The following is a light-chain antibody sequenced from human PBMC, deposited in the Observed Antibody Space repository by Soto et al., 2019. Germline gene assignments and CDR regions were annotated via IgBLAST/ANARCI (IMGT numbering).Light chain of an antibody. CDR1: QSVSIW. Sequence: DIQMTQSPSTLSASVGDRVTISCRASQSVSIWLAWYQQKPGKAPKLLIYKASSLESGVPSRFSGSGSRTEFTLTISSLQPDDFATYYCQQYKSYPKTFGQGTKVEIK. V-gene: IGKV1-5*03. CDR2: KAS. CDR3: QQYKSYPKT. J-gene: IGKJ1*01.